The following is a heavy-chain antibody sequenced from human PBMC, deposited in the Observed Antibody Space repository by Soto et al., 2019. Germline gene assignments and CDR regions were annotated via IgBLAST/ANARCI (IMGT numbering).Heavy chain of an antibody. D-gene: IGHD3-10*01. Sequence: SETLSLTCAVSAGSISTTNWYVWVRQPPGMGLEWIGEIYHTGTTTYNPSLKSRVTMSVDTSKNQFSLRLSFVTAADTAVYYCPTSSGSAYGLDVWGPGATVTVSS. CDR3: PTSSGSAYGLDV. V-gene: IGHV4-4*02. J-gene: IGHJ6*02. CDR1: AGSISTTNW. CDR2: IYHTGTT.